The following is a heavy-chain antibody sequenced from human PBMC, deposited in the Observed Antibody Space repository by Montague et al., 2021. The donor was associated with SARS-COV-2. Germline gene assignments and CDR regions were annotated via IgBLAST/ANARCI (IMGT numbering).Heavy chain of an antibody. D-gene: IGHD3-10*01. J-gene: IGHJ2*01. CDR3: AKDASMVRAVIVWYFDL. V-gene: IGHV3-23*03. CDR1: GFTFSNYA. CDR2: IFGSGSST. Sequence: SLRLSCAASGFTFSNYAMNWVRQAPGKGLEWVSVIFGSGSSTYYADSVKGRFTISRDNSKNTLYLQINSLRAEDTAIYYCAKDASMVRAVIVWYFDLWGRGTPVTVFS.